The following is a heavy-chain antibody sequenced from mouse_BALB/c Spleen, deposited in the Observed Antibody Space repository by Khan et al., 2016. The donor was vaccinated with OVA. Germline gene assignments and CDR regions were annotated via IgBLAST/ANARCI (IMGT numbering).Heavy chain of an antibody. CDR3: ARGQFYGSSYDYWYFDV. CDR2: INSGGSF. D-gene: IGHD1-1*01. V-gene: IGHV5-6-5*01. J-gene: IGHJ1*01. CDR1: GFTFSSYA. Sequence: EVELVESGGGLVKPGGSLKLSCAASGFTFSSYAMSWVRQTPEKRLEWVASINSGGSFYYSDSVGGRFTISSDNARNILYLQMSSLRSEDTAMYYCARGQFYGSSYDYWYFDVWGAGTTVTVSS.